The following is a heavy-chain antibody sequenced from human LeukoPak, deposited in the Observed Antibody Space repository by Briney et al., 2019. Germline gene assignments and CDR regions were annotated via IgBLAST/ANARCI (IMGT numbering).Heavy chain of an antibody. Sequence: PSQTLSLTCTVSGGSISSGDYYWSWIRQPPGKGLEWIGYIYYSGSTYYNPSLKSRVTISVDTSKNQFSLKLSSVTAADTAVYYCARDHPGHGDSYWYFDLWGRGTLVTVSS. CDR3: ARDHPGHGDSYWYFDL. V-gene: IGHV4-30-4*01. J-gene: IGHJ2*01. D-gene: IGHD4-17*01. CDR2: IYYSGST. CDR1: GGSISSGDYY.